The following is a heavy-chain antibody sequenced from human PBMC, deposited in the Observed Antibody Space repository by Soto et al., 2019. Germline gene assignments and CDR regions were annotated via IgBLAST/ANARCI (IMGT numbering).Heavy chain of an antibody. J-gene: IGHJ3*02. CDR1: GYTFTSYA. D-gene: IGHD1-26*01. CDR2: MNPNRGNT. Sequence: QVQLVQSGAEVKQPGASVKVSCKTSGYTFTSYAINWVRQATGQGLEWMGWMNPNRGNTAYAQKFQGRVTMTRNTPISTAYMELSSLRCEDTAVYYCARERSSGAFDIWGQGTMVTVSS. CDR3: ARERSSGAFDI. V-gene: IGHV1-8*01.